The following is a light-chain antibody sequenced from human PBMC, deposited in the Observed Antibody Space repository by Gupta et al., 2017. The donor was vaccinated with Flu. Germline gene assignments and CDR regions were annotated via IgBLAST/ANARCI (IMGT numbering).Light chain of an antibody. CDR1: SSNIGSDY. Sequence: QSVLTQPPSASGTPGQRVTISCSGSSSNIGSDYVYWYQQLPGKAPKLLIFRNNQRPSGVPDRFSGSKSGTSGSLAISGLRSEDEAEYYCAAWDDRLSGRVIFGGGTRVTVL. J-gene: IGLJ2*01. CDR2: RNN. CDR3: AAWDDRLSGRVI. V-gene: IGLV1-47*01.